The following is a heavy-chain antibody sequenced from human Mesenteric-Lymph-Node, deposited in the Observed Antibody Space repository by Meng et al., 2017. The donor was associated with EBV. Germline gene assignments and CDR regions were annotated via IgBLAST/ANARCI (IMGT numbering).Heavy chain of an antibody. CDR2: VYHSGST. V-gene: IGHV4-4*02. CDR3: AEVLNGYYYFDY. Sequence: QLQEPGPGVVNPSGTLSRPCSGSGASISGPNWWSWVRQPPGKGLEWIGEVYHSGSTNYNPSLKSRVSMSVDTSKNHFSLKVTSVTAADTAMYYCAEVLNGYYYFDYWGQGTLVTVSS. J-gene: IGHJ4*02. D-gene: IGHD3-22*01. CDR1: GASISGPNW.